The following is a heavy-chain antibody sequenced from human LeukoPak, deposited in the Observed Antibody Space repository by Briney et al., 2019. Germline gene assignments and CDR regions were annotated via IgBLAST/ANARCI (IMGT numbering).Heavy chain of an antibody. CDR1: GFTFSDYY. Sequence: PGGSLRLSCAASGFTFSDYYMSWIRQAPGKGLEWVSYTSSGGRTIYYADSVKGRFTMSRDNAKNSLYLQMNSLRAEDTAVYYCARNSGSGRYYYYYYMDVWGKGTTVTVSS. J-gene: IGHJ6*03. V-gene: IGHV3-11*04. CDR2: TSSGGRTI. CDR3: ARNSGSGRYYYYYYMDV. D-gene: IGHD1-26*01.